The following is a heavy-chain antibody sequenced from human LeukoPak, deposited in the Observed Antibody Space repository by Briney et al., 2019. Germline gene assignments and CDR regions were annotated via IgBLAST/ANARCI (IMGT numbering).Heavy chain of an antibody. CDR2: ISSSGNTI. CDR3: ARDRYYDSGGYYFDY. Sequence: GGSLRLSCAASGFTFSTYSMNWVRQAPGTGLAWVSYISSSGNTIYYADSVKGRFTISRDNAKNALYLQMNSLRDEDTAVYYCARDRYYDSGGYYFDYWGQGTLVTVSS. D-gene: IGHD3-22*01. J-gene: IGHJ4*02. CDR1: GFTFSTYS. V-gene: IGHV3-48*02.